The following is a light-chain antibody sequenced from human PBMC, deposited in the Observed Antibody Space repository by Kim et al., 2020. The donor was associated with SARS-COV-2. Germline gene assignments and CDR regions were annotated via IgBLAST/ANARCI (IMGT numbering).Light chain of an antibody. CDR2: DAS. J-gene: IGKJ1*01. Sequence: GDRGTITGRASQSITKGLAWYQQKPGKAPNLLIYDASSLESGVPSRFSGSGSGTEFTLTISSLQPDDFATYYCQQYNGYWTFGQGTKVDIK. CDR1: QSITKG. V-gene: IGKV1-5*01. CDR3: QQYNGYWT.